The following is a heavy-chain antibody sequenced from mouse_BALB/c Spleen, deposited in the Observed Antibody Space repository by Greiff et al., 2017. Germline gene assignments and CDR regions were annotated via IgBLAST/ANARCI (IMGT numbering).Heavy chain of an antibody. V-gene: IGHV1S81*02. CDR3: ARRDLDY. CDR1: GYTFTSYW. J-gene: IGHJ2*01. Sequence: QVQLQQPGAELVKPGASVKLSCKASGYTFTSYWMHWVKQRPGQGLEWIGEINPSNGRTNYNEKFKSKATLTVDKSSSTAYMQLSSLTSEDSAVYYCARRDLDYWGQGTTLTVSS. CDR2: INPSNGRT.